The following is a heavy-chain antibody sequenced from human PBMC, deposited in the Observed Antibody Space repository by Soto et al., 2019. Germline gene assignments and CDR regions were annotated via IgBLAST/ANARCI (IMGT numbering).Heavy chain of an antibody. CDR3: ARSEATALDF. CDR2: IYYSGTT. Sequence: PSETLSLTCAVSGYSIGSSNWWGWIRQPPGKGLEWIGYIYYSGTTYYNPSLKSRVTMSVDTSKNQFSLKLTSVTAADTAVYYCARSEATALDFWGHGTLVTVSS. CDR1: GYSIGSSNW. V-gene: IGHV4-28*01. J-gene: IGHJ4*01.